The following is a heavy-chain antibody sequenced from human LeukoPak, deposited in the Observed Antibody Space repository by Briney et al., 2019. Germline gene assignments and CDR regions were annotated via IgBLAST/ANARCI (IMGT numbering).Heavy chain of an antibody. CDR1: GFIFSTYW. V-gene: IGHV3-7*01. J-gene: IGHJ4*02. Sequence: GGSLRLSCGASGFIFSTYWMTWVRQAPGKGLEWVANMKQDGSEKYYVDSVKGRFTISRDNAKNSLYLQMNSLRAEDTAVYYCAELGITMIGGVWGQGTLVTVSS. D-gene: IGHD3-10*02. CDR2: MKQDGSEK. CDR3: AELGITMIGGV.